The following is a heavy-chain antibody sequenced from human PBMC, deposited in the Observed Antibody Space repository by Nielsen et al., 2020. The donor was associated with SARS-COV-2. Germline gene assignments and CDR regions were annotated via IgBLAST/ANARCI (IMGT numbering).Heavy chain of an antibody. CDR2: VFSGGST. D-gene: IGHD6-13*01. CDR3: VRGQSSTWRFFDS. CDR1: GLIVSNNY. Sequence: GESLKISCLASGLIVSNNYMSWVRQAPGKGLEWVSVVFSGGSTYYADSVKGRFSNSRDISKNTLFLHMNSLTADDTAVYYCVRGQSSTWRFFDSWGRGTLVTVSA. V-gene: IGHV3-53*01. J-gene: IGHJ4*02.